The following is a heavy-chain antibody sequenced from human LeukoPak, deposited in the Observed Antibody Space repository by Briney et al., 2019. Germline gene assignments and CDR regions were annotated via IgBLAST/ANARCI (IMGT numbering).Heavy chain of an antibody. V-gene: IGHV4-34*01. CDR2: INHSGST. CDR3: ARGHRFLEWLPSYYYYGMDV. CDR1: GGSFSGYY. D-gene: IGHD3-3*01. J-gene: IGHJ6*02. Sequence: SETLSLTCAVYGGSFSGYYWSWIRQPPGKGLEWIGEINHSGSTNYNPSLKSRDTISVDTSKNQFSLRLSSVTAADTAVYYCARGHRFLEWLPSYYYYGMDVWGQGTTVTVSS.